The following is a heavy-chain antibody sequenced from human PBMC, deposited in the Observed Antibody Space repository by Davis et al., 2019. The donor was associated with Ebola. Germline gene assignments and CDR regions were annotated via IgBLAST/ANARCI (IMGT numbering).Heavy chain of an antibody. V-gene: IGHV4-59*01. Sequence: SDTLSLTFTVSGGSINNYFWSWIRQPPGKGLEWIGNIHYLGNTNYNPSLKSRVTMSVGTSKNQFSLKLSSVTAADTAVYYCARGNYGDYIVLYYYNMDVWGQGTTVTVSS. CDR3: ARGNYGDYIVLYYYNMDV. J-gene: IGHJ6*02. CDR1: GGSINNYF. CDR2: IHYLGNT. D-gene: IGHD4-17*01.